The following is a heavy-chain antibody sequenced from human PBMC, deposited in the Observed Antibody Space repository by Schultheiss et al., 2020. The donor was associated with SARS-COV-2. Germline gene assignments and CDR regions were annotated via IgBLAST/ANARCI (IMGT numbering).Heavy chain of an antibody. CDR1: GFTFSSYS. D-gene: IGHD2-15*01. CDR2: ISWDGGST. J-gene: IGHJ3*02. CDR3: AKALYCSGGSCSLRGGAFDI. Sequence: GGSLRLSCAASGFTFSSYSMNWVRQAPGKGLEWVSLISWDGGSTYYADSVKGRFTISRDNSKNTLYLQMNSLRAEDTAVYYCAKALYCSGGSCSLRGGAFDIWGQGTTVTVSS. V-gene: IGHV3-23*01.